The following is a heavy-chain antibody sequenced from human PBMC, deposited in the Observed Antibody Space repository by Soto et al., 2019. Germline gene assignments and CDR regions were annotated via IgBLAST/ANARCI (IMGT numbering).Heavy chain of an antibody. CDR1: GYTFTNPG. J-gene: IGHJ4*02. CDR3: ARDFYPVSYFFDY. V-gene: IGHV1-18*04. CDR2: VSGYNDKT. Sequence: ASVKVSCNASGYTFTNPGISWVRQAPGQGLEWVGWVSGYNDKTKSAQKFQGRVTMTTDTSTSTAYMELRSLRSDDTAVYYCARDFYPVSYFFDYWGQLTLLTVSS.